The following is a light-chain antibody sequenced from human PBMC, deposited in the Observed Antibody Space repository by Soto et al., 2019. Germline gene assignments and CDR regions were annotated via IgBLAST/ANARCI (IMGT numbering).Light chain of an antibody. CDR2: DVT. V-gene: IGLV2-11*01. CDR1: SSDVGSYNS. CDR3: CSYAGSYTYV. Sequence: QSALTQPRSVSGSPGQSVTISCTGTSSDVGSYNSVSWYQQHPGRAPKLMIYDVTNRPSWVPDRFSGSKSGNTASLTISGLQADDEADYYCCSYAGSYTYVFGTGTKLTVL. J-gene: IGLJ1*01.